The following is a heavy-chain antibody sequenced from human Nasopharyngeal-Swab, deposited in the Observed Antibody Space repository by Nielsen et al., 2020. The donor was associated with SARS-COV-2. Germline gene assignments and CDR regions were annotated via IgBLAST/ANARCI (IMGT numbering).Heavy chain of an antibody. Sequence: GESLKISCAASGFTFSSYAMHWVRQAPGKGLEWVAVISYDGSNKYYADSVKGRFTISRDNSKNTLYLQMNSLRAEDMAVYYCARSLGSGWFDAFDIWGQGTMVTVSS. D-gene: IGHD6-19*01. CDR2: ISYDGSNK. CDR3: ARSLGSGWFDAFDI. V-gene: IGHV3-30-3*01. CDR1: GFTFSSYA. J-gene: IGHJ3*02.